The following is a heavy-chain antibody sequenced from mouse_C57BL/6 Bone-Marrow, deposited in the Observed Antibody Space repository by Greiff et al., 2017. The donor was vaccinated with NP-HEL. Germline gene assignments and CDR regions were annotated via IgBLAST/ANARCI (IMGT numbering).Heavy chain of an antibody. CDR2: IRLKSDNYAT. V-gene: IGHV6-3*01. J-gene: IGHJ2*01. Sequence: EVKLEESGGGLVQPGGSMKLSCVASGFTFSNYWMNWVRQSPEKGLEWVAQIRLKSDNYATHYAESVKGRFTISRDDSKSSVYLQMNNLRAEDTGIYYCTAWFYYFDYWGQGSTLTVSS. CDR1: GFTFSNYW. CDR3: TAWFYYFDY. D-gene: IGHD2-2*01.